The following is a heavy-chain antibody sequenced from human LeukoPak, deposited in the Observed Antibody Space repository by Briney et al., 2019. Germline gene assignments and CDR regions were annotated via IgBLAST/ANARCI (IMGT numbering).Heavy chain of an antibody. D-gene: IGHD3-10*01. CDR3: ARDLRFGEFQIADAFDI. CDR2: IYTSGST. V-gene: IGHV4-4*07. CDR1: GGSISSYY. J-gene: IGHJ3*02. Sequence: SETLSLTCTVSGGSISSYYWSWIRQPAGKGLEWIGRIYTSGSTNYNPSLKSRVTMSVDTSKNQFSLKLSSVTAADTAVYYCARDLRFGEFQIADAFDIWGQGTMVTVSS.